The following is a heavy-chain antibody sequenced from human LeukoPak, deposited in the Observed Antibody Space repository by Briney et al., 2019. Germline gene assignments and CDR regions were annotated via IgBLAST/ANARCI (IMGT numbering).Heavy chain of an antibody. Sequence: ASVKVSCKASRYIFTSHYIHWVRQAPGQGLEWMGWINPNNGGTKYAQKFQGRVTMTSDTSISTAYMELSRLRSDDTAVYYCARDRGSSWYGDYWGQGTLVTVSS. CDR1: RYIFTSHY. CDR2: INPNNGGT. D-gene: IGHD6-13*01. J-gene: IGHJ4*02. V-gene: IGHV1-2*02. CDR3: ARDRGSSWYGDY.